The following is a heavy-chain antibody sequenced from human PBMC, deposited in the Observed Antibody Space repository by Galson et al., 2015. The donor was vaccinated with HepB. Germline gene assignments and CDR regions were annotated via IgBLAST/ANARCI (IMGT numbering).Heavy chain of an antibody. CDR2: IIPIFGTA. CDR3: AIYYYDSPDAFDI. Sequence: SVKVSCKASGGTFSSYAISWVRQAPGQGLEWMGGIIPIFGTANYAQKFQGRVTITADESTSTAYMELSSLRSEDTAVYYCAIYYYDSPDAFDIWGQGTMVTVSS. V-gene: IGHV1-69*13. D-gene: IGHD3-22*01. CDR1: GGTFSSYA. J-gene: IGHJ3*02.